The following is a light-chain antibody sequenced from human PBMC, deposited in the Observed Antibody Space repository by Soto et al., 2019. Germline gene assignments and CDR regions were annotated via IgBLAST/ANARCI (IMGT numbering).Light chain of an antibody. Sequence: EIVMTQSPATLSVSPGERATLSCRASQSVSSNLAWYQQKPGQAPRLLIYDASNRATGIPARFSGSGSGTDFTLTISSLEPEDFALYYCQQRSNWVYTFGQGTKLEIK. J-gene: IGKJ2*01. CDR3: QQRSNWVYT. V-gene: IGKV3-11*01. CDR1: QSVSSN. CDR2: DAS.